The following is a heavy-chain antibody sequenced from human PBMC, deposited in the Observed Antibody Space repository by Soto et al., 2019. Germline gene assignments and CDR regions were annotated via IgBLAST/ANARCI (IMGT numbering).Heavy chain of an antibody. D-gene: IGHD1-26*01. V-gene: IGHV1-3*01. CDR3: SRAVGATGD. J-gene: IGHJ4*02. Sequence: QVQLMQSGAEVKKPGASVKVSCKASGYTFPSYAMHWVRQAPGQRLEWMGWINAGNGNTKYSQKFQGRVTMTRDTSASTAYMELSSLRSEYTAVYYCSRAVGATGDWGQGTLVTVSS. CDR1: GYTFPSYA. CDR2: INAGNGNT.